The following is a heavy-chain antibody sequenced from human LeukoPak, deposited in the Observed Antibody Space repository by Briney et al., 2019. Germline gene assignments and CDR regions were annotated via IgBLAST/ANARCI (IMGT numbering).Heavy chain of an antibody. CDR1: GYTFTVYY. CDR3: ARVLLWFDAFDI. J-gene: IGHJ3*02. V-gene: IGHV1-2*02. CDR2: ISPSGGST. Sequence: ASVKVSCKASGYTFTVYYMHWVRQAPGQGLEWMGVISPSGGSTTYAQKFQGRVTMTRDTSISTAYMELSRLRSDDTAVYYCARVLLWFDAFDIWGQGTMVTVSS. D-gene: IGHD3-10*01.